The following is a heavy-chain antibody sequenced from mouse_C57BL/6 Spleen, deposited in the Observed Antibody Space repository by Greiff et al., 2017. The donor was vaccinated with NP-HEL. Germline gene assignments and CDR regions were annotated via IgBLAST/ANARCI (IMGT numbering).Heavy chain of an antibody. D-gene: IGHD2-3*01. J-gene: IGHJ3*01. CDR3: AREGFDGSSWFAY. V-gene: IGHV1-52*01. CDR1: GYTFTSYW. CDR2: IDPSDSET. Sequence: VQLQQPGAELVRPGSSVKLSCKASGYTFTSYWMHWVKQRPIQGLEWIGNIDPSDSETHYNQKFKDKATLTVDKSSSTAYMQLSSLTSEDSAVYYCAREGFDGSSWFAYWGQGTLVTVSA.